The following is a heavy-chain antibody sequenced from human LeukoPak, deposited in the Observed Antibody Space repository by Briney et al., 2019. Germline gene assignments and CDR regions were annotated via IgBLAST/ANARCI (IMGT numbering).Heavy chain of an antibody. V-gene: IGHV3-30*04. CDR2: ISPDGTNR. D-gene: IGHD6-13*01. CDR3: ARSYSTSWYSTDWFDP. J-gene: IGHJ5*02. Sequence: PGGSLRLSCAASAFTFSRYAMHWVRQAPGKGLEWVAMISPDGTNRNYADSVEGRFTISRDNSKNTLYLQMSSVRPEDTAFYYCARSYSTSWYSTDWFDPWGQGTLVTVSS. CDR1: AFTFSRYA.